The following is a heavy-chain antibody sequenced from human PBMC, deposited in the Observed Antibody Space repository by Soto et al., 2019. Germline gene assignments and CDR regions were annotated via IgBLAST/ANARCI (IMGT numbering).Heavy chain of an antibody. Sequence: PGGSLRLSCASSGFTVSSNYMSWVRQAPGKGLEWVSVIYSGGSTYYADSVKGRFTISRHNSKNTLYLQMNSLRAEDTAVYYCAKGIAARPVGWFDPWGQGTLVTVSS. CDR2: IYSGGST. D-gene: IGHD6-6*01. CDR1: GFTVSSNY. J-gene: IGHJ5*02. V-gene: IGHV3-53*04. CDR3: AKGIAARPVGWFDP.